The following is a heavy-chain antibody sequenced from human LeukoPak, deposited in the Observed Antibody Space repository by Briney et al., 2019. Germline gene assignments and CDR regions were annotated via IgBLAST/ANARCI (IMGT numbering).Heavy chain of an antibody. Sequence: ASVKVSCKASGYTFTGYYMHWVRQAPGQGLEWMGWINPNSGGTNYAQKFQGSVTMTRDTSISTAYMELSRLRSDDTAVYYCARINFRYCSSTSCYAPFDYWGQGTLVTVSS. CDR3: ARINFRYCSSTSCYAPFDY. CDR1: GYTFTGYY. J-gene: IGHJ4*02. D-gene: IGHD2-2*01. CDR2: INPNSGGT. V-gene: IGHV1-2*02.